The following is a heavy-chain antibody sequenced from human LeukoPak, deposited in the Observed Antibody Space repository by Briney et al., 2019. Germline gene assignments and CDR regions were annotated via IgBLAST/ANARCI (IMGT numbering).Heavy chain of an antibody. CDR3: ARMSLVVVITVFDY. D-gene: IGHD3-22*01. Sequence: SETLSLTCTVSGGSISSYYWSWIRQPPGKGLEWIGYIYYSGSTNYNPSLKSRVTISVDTSKNQFSLKLSSVTAADTAVYYCARMSLVVVITVFDYWGQGTLVTVSS. J-gene: IGHJ4*02. CDR2: IYYSGST. CDR1: GGSISSYY. V-gene: IGHV4-59*08.